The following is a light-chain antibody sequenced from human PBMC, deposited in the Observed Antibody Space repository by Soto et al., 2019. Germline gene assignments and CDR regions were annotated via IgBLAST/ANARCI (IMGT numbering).Light chain of an antibody. Sequence: ELVLTQSPATLSLSAGERATISCRAIQSVSSSYLAWYQQKPGQAPRLLIYGASSRATGIPDRFSGSGSGTEVTLTIISLQSEDFAVYYCQQYKNWPPITFGQGTRLEIK. V-gene: IGKV3D-15*01. CDR2: GAS. J-gene: IGKJ5*01. CDR1: QSVSSSY. CDR3: QQYKNWPPIT.